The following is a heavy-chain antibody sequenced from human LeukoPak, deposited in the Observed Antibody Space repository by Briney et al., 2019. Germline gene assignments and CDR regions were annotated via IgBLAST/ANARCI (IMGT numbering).Heavy chain of an antibody. CDR1: GYSFTSYW. D-gene: IGHD2-15*01. J-gene: IGHJ3*02. V-gene: IGHV5-51*01. Sequence: GESLKISCKGSGYSFTSYWIGWVRQMPGKGLEWMGIIYPGDSDTRYSPSFQGQVTISADKSISTAYLRWSSLKASDTAMYYCARPGKVVDDAFDIWGQGTMVTVSS. CDR3: ARPGKVVDDAFDI. CDR2: IYPGDSDT.